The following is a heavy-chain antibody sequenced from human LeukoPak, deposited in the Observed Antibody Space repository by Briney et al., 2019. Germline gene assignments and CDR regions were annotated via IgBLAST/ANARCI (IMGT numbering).Heavy chain of an antibody. CDR1: GFTFSSYS. D-gene: IGHD3-22*01. V-gene: IGHV3-21*01. J-gene: IGHJ4*02. Sequence: GGSLRLSCAASGFTFSSYSMNWVRQAPGKGLEWVSSISSSSSYIYYADSVKGRFTISRDNAKNSLYLQMNSLRAEDTAVYYCARAPYYYDSSGYGKDSDYWGQGTLATVSS. CDR2: ISSSSSYI. CDR3: ARAPYYYDSSGYGKDSDY.